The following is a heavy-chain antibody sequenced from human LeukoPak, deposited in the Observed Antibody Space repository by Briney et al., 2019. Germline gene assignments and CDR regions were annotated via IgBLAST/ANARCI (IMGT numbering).Heavy chain of an antibody. J-gene: IGHJ4*02. D-gene: IGHD2-8*01. CDR2: IYYSGST. CDR1: GGSVSSYY. V-gene: IGHV4-59*08. Sequence: SETLSLTCTVSGGSVSSYYWSWIRQPPGKGLEWIGYIYYSGSTNYNPSLKSRVTISVDTSENQFSLKLSSVTAADTAVYYCARIYCTNGVCYPDYWGQGTLVTVSS. CDR3: ARIYCTNGVCYPDY.